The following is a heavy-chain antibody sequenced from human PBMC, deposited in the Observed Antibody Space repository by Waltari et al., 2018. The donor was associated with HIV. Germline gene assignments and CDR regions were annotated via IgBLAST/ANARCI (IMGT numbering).Heavy chain of an antibody. CDR3: STYGDSEAFDI. Sequence: EVQLVESGGVVVQPGGSLRLPCAASGFPFADYAMHWVRQAPGKGLEWVSLISWDGGSTYYADSVKGRFTISRDNSKNSLYLQMNSLRAEDTALYYCSTYGDSEAFDIWGQGTMVTVSS. D-gene: IGHD4-17*01. J-gene: IGHJ3*02. V-gene: IGHV3-43D*03. CDR1: GFPFADYA. CDR2: ISWDGGST.